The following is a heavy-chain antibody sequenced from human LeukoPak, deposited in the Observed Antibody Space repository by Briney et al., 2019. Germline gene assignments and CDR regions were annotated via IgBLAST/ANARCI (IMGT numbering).Heavy chain of an antibody. V-gene: IGHV4-4*09. D-gene: IGHD3-22*01. CDR1: GGSISGYY. CDR3: ARCDYYDNSGSESFDI. Sequence: SETLSLTCTVSGGSISGYYWNWMRQPPGEGLEWIGYMHTSGSTNYNPSLKSRVTMSVDTTKNKFSLKLNSVTADDTAVYYCARCDYYDNSGSESFDIWGQGTMVTVSS. J-gene: IGHJ3*02. CDR2: MHTSGST.